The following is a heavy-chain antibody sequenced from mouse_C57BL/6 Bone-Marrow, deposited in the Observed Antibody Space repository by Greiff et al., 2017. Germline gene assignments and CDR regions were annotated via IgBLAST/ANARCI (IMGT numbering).Heavy chain of an antibody. Sequence: EVQLQESGAELVRPGASVKLSCTASGFNIKDDYMHWVKQRPEQGLEWIGWIDPENGDTEYASKFQGKATITADTSSNTAYLQLSSLTSEYTAVYYCTALRLYFDYWGQGTTLTVSS. J-gene: IGHJ2*01. D-gene: IGHD1-2*01. CDR2: IDPENGDT. CDR1: GFNIKDDY. CDR3: TALRLYFDY. V-gene: IGHV14-4*01.